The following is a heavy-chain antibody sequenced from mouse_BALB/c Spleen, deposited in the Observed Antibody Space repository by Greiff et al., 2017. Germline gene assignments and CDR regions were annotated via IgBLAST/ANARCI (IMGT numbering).Heavy chain of an antibody. CDR3: AREDYYGSGAY. D-gene: IGHD1-1*01. J-gene: IGHJ3*01. V-gene: IGHV2-9*02. CDR2: IWAGGST. CDR1: GFSLTRYG. Sequence: VQLQESGPGLVAPSQSLSITCTVSGFSLTRYGVHWVRQPPGKGLEWLGVIWAGGSTNYNSALMSRLSISKDNSKSQVFLKMNSLQTDDTAMYYCAREDYYGSGAYWGQGTLVTVSA.